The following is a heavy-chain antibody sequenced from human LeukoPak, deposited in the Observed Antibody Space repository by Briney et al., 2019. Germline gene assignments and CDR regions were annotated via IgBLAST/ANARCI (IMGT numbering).Heavy chain of an antibody. V-gene: IGHV4-34*01. D-gene: IGHD3-10*01. CDR1: GGSFSGYY. CDR3: ARAKNGSGSTLFGY. Sequence: PSETQSLTCAVYGGSFSGYYWSWIRQPPGKGLEWIGEINHSGSTNYNPSLKSRVTISVDTSKNQFSLKLSSVTAADTAVYYCARAKNGSGSTLFGYWGQGTLVTVSS. J-gene: IGHJ4*02. CDR2: INHSGST.